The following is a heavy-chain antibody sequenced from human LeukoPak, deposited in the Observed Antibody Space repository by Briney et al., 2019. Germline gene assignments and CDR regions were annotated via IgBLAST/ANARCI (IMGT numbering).Heavy chain of an antibody. CDR3: ARDLITMVRGVNWCFDY. Sequence: ASVKVSCKASGYTFTGYYMHWVRQAPGQGLEWMGRINPNSGGTNYAQKFQGRVTMTGDTSISTAYMELSRLRSDDTAVYYCARDLITMVRGVNWCFDYWGQGTLVTVSS. CDR1: GYTFTGYY. J-gene: IGHJ4*02. D-gene: IGHD3-10*01. CDR2: INPNSGGT. V-gene: IGHV1-2*06.